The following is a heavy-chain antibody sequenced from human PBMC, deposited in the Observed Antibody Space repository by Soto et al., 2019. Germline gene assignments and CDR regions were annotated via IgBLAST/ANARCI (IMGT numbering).Heavy chain of an antibody. CDR1: GYTFTSYG. V-gene: IGHV1-18*01. D-gene: IGHD2-2*01. CDR2: ISAYNGNT. CDR3: ARVGIVVVPAARRGLDY. J-gene: IGHJ4*02. Sequence: QVQLVQSGAEVKKPGASVKVSCKASGYTFTSYGISWVRQAPGQGLEWMGWISAYNGNTNYAQKLQGRVNMTTDTSTSTAYMELRSLRSDDTAVYYCARVGIVVVPAARRGLDYWGQGTLVTVSS.